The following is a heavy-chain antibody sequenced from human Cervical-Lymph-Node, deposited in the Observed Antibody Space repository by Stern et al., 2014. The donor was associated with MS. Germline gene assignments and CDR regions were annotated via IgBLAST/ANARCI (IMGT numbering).Heavy chain of an antibody. CDR2: VSNSGGGT. CDR3: ANGLRQLGYNGY. Sequence: EVQLVESGGGSVQPGGSLRLSCVVSGLTVSSEAMSWVRQAPGKGLEWVSGVSNSGGGTYYADSVKGLFAISRDNSENTVFLQMNSLRADDDTAVYYCANGLRQLGYNGYWGQGTMVTV. V-gene: IGHV3-23*04. D-gene: IGHD5-18*01. CDR1: GLTVSSEA. J-gene: IGHJ4*02.